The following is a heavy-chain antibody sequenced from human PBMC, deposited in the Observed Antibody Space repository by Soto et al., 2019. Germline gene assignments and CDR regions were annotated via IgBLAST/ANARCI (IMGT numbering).Heavy chain of an antibody. D-gene: IGHD3-9*01. Sequence: PGGSLRLSCAASGFTFSSYAMHWVRQAPGKGLEWVAVVWYDGSNQYYVDSVKGRFTISRDNAKNSLYLQMNSLRAEDTAVYYCARDGISYYDILTGYYDYWGQGTLVTVAS. CDR3: ARDGISYYDILTGYYDY. CDR1: GFTFSSYA. J-gene: IGHJ4*02. CDR2: VWYDGSNQ. V-gene: IGHV3-33*01.